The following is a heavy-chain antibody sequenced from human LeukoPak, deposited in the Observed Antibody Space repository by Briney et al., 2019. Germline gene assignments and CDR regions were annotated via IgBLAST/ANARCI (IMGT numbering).Heavy chain of an antibody. CDR2: IKQDGSEK. J-gene: IGHJ3*02. CDR1: GFTFSSYW. D-gene: IGHD2-2*01. CDR3: ARSSSGYYASDAFDI. V-gene: IGHV3-7*01. Sequence: GGSLRLSCAASGFTFSSYWMSWVRQAPGKRLEWVANIKQDGSEKYYVDSVKGRFTISRDNAKNTLYLQMNSLRAEDTAVYYCARSSSGYYASDAFDIWGQGTMVTVSS.